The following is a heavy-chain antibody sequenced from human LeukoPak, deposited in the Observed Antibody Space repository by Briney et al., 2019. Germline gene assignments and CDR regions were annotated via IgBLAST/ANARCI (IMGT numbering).Heavy chain of an antibody. CDR1: GFTFSNYA. Sequence: GGSLRLSCAASGFTFSNYAMHWFRQAPGKGLEYVSAISSNGGSTYYANSVKGRFTISRDSSKNTLYLQMGSLRAEDMAVYYCARGTMRVALDYWGQGTLVTVSS. V-gene: IGHV3-64*01. CDR2: ISSNGGST. D-gene: IGHD1-14*01. CDR3: ARGTMRVALDY. J-gene: IGHJ4*02.